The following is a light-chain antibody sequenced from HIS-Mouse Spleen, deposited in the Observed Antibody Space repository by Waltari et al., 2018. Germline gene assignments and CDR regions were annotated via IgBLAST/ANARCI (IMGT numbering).Light chain of an antibody. CDR2: DVS. V-gene: IGLV2-14*01. CDR1: SSDAGGYNS. CDR3: SSYTSSSTLV. J-gene: IGLJ3*02. Sequence: QSALTQPASVSGSPGQSTTLSCTGTSSDAGGYNSVSWYQQHPGKAPKLMIYDVSNRPSGVSNRFSGSKSGNTASLTISGLQAEDEADYYCSSYTSSSTLVFGGGTKLTVL.